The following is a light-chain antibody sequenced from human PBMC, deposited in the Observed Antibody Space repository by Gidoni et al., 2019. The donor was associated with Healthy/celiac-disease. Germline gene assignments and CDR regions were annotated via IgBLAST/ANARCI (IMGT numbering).Light chain of an antibody. CDR2: QDS. CDR3: QAWDSSTVV. Sequence: SYELTQPPSVSVSPGQTASIARSGDKLGDKYACWYQQKPGQSPVLVNYQDSKRPSGIPERFSGSNSGNTAALTISGTQAMDEADYYCQAWDSSTVVFGGGTKLTVL. V-gene: IGLV3-1*01. J-gene: IGLJ2*01. CDR1: KLGDKY.